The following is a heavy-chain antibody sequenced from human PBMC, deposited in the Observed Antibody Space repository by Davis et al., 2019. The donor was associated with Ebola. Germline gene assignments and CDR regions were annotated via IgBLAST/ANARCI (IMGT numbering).Heavy chain of an antibody. V-gene: IGHV4-59*08. CDR1: GGSITSYY. CDR3: ARNDYGDVGPDY. J-gene: IGHJ4*02. Sequence: GSLRLSCAVSGGSITSYYWSWIRQSPGKGLEWIGYIYHSEITDSNPSLKSRVTISVDTSKNQFSLKLNSVTAADTAVYYCARNDYGDVGPDYWGQGTLVTVSS. D-gene: IGHD4-17*01. CDR2: IYHSEIT.